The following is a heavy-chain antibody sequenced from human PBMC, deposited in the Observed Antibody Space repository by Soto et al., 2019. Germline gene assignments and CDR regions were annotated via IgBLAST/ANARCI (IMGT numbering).Heavy chain of an antibody. CDR1: GGTFSSYA. CDR3: ARDPTAAGLAPAAPCYYYYGMDV. V-gene: IGHV1-69*12. J-gene: IGHJ6*02. CDR2: IIPIFVTA. D-gene: IGHD2-2*01. Sequence: QVQLVQSGAEVKKPGSSVKVSCKASGGTFSSYAISWVRQAPGQGLEWMGGIIPIFVTANYAQKFQGRVTITADESTSTAYMELSSLRSEDTAVYYCARDPTAAGLAPAAPCYYYYGMDVWGQGTTVTVSS.